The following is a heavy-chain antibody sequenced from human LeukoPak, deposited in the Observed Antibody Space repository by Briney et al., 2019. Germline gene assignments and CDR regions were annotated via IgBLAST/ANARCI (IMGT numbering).Heavy chain of an antibody. CDR1: GYTFTSYG. J-gene: IGHJ6*02. CDR2: ISAYNGNT. CDR3: ARERYFDWLSRNYYYGMDV. Sequence: ASVKVSCKASGYTFTSYGISWVRQAPGQGLEWMGWISAYNGNTNYAQKLQGRVTMTTDTSTSTAYMELRSLRSDDTAVYYCARERYFDWLSRNYYYGMDVWGQGTTVTVSS. D-gene: IGHD3-9*01. V-gene: IGHV1-18*01.